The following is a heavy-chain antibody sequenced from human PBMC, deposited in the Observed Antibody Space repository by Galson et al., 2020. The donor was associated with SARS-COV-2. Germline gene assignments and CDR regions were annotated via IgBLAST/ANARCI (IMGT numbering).Heavy chain of an antibody. CDR1: GFSLSTSGVG. CDR2: IYWDADK. V-gene: IGHV2-5*02. D-gene: IGHD3-10*01. Sequence: SGPTLVKPTQTLTLTCTFSGFSLSTSGVGVGWIRQPPGKALEWLALIYWDADKRYSPSLKSRLTITKDTSKNQVVLTMTNMDPVDTATYYGAHGPSGVGGGYFDYWGQGTLVTVSS. J-gene: IGHJ4*01. CDR3: AHGPSGVGGGYFDY.